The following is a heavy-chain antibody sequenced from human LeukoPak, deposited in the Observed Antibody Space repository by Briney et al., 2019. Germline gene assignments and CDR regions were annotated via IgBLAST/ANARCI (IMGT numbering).Heavy chain of an antibody. CDR3: ARGTKRYCSCGSCYAPFDY. CDR1: GFTCTRFN. CDR2: INTGGTYL. V-gene: IGHV3-21*06. Sequence: GGSLRFSCAASGFTCTRFNMNWLRQAPGKGLELVSSINTGGTYLYYADSVKGRFTISRDNAKNSLYLQMNSLRAEDTAVYYCARGTKRYCSCGSCYAPFDYWGQGTLVTVSS. D-gene: IGHD2-15*01. J-gene: IGHJ4*02.